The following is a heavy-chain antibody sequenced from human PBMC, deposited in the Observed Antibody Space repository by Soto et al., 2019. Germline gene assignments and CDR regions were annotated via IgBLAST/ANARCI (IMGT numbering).Heavy chain of an antibody. CDR3: AKDGAGERYYYMDV. J-gene: IGHJ6*03. CDR2: ISYDGSKE. CDR1: GFPFGKFA. Sequence: VEMVQSGGGMVQPGRSLRLSCTASGFPFGKFAMNWVRQAPGKGLEWVALISYDGSKEDYAGAVKGRFTISRDNSNNTLLLQMNSLRTDDTAVYYCAKDGAGERYYYMDVWGGGTPVTVSS. D-gene: IGHD4-17*01. V-gene: IGHV3-30*18.